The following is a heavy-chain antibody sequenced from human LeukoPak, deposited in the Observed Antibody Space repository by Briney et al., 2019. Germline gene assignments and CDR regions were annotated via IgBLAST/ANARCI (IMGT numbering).Heavy chain of an antibody. D-gene: IGHD6-19*01. J-gene: IGHJ6*03. CDR3: AREDSSGWYRNYYYMDV. V-gene: IGHV4-38-2*02. CDR1: GYSISSGYY. Sequence: SETLSLTCTVSGYSISSGYYWGWIRQPPGKGLEWIGSIYHRGSTYYNPSLKSRVTISVDTSKNQFSLKLSSVTAADTAVYYCAREDSSGWYRNYYYMDVWGKGTTVTVSS. CDR2: IYHRGST.